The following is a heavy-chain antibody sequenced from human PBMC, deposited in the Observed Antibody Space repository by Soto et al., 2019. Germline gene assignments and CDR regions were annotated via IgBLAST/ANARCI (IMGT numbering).Heavy chain of an antibody. D-gene: IGHD3-16*02. CDR1: GFAVSSHS. CDR2: INTGGVT. J-gene: IGHJ5*01. CDR3: SRLGQFFDVSRYIGPLDT. Sequence: SLRLSCEVSGFAVSSHSMTWVRQAPGKGLESVSTINTGGVTSYADSVKGRCTISGDDSKNTLYVQTTSLIADATAVYYCSRLGQFFDVSRYIGPLDTLGPGTQVTVSS. V-gene: IGHV3-53*01.